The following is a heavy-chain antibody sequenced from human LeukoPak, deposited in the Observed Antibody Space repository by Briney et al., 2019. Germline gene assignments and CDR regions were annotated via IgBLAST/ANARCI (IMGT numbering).Heavy chain of an antibody. CDR3: ARAPELGPFDY. CDR2: ISYDGSNK. Sequence: GGSLRLSCAASGFTFSSYAMHWVRQAPGKGLEWVAVISYDGSNKYYADSVKGRFTISRDNSKNTLYLQMNSLRAEDTAVYYCARAPELGPFDYWGQGTLVTVSS. D-gene: IGHD1-26*01. J-gene: IGHJ4*02. V-gene: IGHV3-30*01. CDR1: GFTFSSYA.